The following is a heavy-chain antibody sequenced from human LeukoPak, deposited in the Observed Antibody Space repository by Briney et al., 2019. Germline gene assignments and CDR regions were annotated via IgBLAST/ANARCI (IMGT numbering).Heavy chain of an antibody. V-gene: IGHV4-34*01. Sequence: ASETLSLTCAVYGESFSGYYWSWIRQPPGKGLEWIGEINHSGSTNYNPSLKSRITISVDTSKNQFSLKLSSVTAADTAVYYCARGGPGYFGSYGMDVWGQGTTVTVSS. D-gene: IGHD3-9*01. CDR1: GESFSGYY. J-gene: IGHJ6*02. CDR2: INHSGST. CDR3: ARGGPGYFGSYGMDV.